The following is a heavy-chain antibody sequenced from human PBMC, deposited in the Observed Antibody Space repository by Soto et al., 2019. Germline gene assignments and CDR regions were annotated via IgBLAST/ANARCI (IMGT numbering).Heavy chain of an antibody. CDR2: ISSTTNYI. J-gene: IGHJ4*02. Sequence: GGSLRLSCAASLFTFTRYGMNWGRQAPGKGLEWVSSISSTTNYIYYGDSMKGRFTISRDNAKNSLYLEMNSLRAEDTAVYYCARESEDLTSNFDYWGQGTLVTVSS. CDR1: LFTFTRYG. V-gene: IGHV3-21*06. CDR3: ARESEDLTSNFDY.